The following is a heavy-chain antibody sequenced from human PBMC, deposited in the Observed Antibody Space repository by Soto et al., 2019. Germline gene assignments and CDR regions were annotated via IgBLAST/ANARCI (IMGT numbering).Heavy chain of an antibody. CDR3: ARGEGMAARHDGYDI. J-gene: IGHJ3*02. CDR2: ISTSTGNT. D-gene: IGHD6-6*01. V-gene: IGHV1-18*04. CDR1: GYTFSNYD. Sequence: ASVKVSCKASGYTFSNYDVSWVRQAPGQGLEWMGWISTSTGNTNYAQKLQGRVTMTTDTSASTAYMELRSLRSADTAVYYCARGEGMAARHDGYDIWGQGTKVTVSS.